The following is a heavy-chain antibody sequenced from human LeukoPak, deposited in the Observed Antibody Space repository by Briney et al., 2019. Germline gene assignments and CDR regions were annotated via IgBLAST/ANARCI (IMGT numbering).Heavy chain of an antibody. CDR2: INHSGST. D-gene: IGHD6-19*01. J-gene: IGHJ6*03. CDR3: ARLRSWYSSGWAGYYYYYMDV. V-gene: IGHV4-34*01. CDR1: GGSFSGYY. Sequence: PSETLSLTCAVYGGSFSGYYWSWIRQPPGKGLEWIGEINHSGSTNHNPSLKSRVTISVDTSKNQFSLKLSSVTAADTAVYYCARLRSWYSSGWAGYYYYYMDVWGKGTTVTISS.